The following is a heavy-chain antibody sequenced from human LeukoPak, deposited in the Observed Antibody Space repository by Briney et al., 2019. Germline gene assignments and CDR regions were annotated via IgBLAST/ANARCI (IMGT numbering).Heavy chain of an antibody. CDR2: IGGSGDKT. V-gene: IGHV3-23*01. CDR3: VRRGDASSGWGDHDF. D-gene: IGHD6-19*01. CDR1: GFTFNRNA. Sequence: GVSLRLSCAAAGFTFNRNAIIWVRQAPGKGLEWVSTIGGSGDKTFYADSVKGRFTIYRDNSKNMVHLQMNSLTGEDTALYYCVRRGDASSGWGDHDFWGQGALVTVSS. J-gene: IGHJ4*02.